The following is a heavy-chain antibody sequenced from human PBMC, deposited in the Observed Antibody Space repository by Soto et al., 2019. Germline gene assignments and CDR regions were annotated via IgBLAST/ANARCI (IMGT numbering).Heavy chain of an antibody. CDR1: GYTLTELS. Sequence: ASVKVSCKVSGYTLTELSMHWVRQAPGKGLEWMGGFDPEDGETIYAQKFQGRVTMTEDTSTDTAYMELSSLRSEDTAVYYCATVGPLLWFGLKGANYFDYWGQGTLVTVSS. V-gene: IGHV1-24*01. J-gene: IGHJ4*02. D-gene: IGHD3-10*01. CDR3: ATVGPLLWFGLKGANYFDY. CDR2: FDPEDGET.